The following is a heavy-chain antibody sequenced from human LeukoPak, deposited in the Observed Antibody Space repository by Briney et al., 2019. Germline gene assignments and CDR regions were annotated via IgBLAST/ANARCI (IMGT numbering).Heavy chain of an antibody. V-gene: IGHV3-9*01. CDR1: GFTFDGYA. J-gene: IGHJ3*02. CDR3: AKGTGSYIHDAFDI. D-gene: IGHD3-10*01. CDR2: ISWNSGSI. Sequence: PGGSPRLSCAASGFTFDGYAMHWVRQAPGKGLEWVSGISWNSGSIGYADSVKGRFTISRDNAKNSLYLQMNSLRAEDTALYYCAKGTGSYIHDAFDIWGQGTMVTVPS.